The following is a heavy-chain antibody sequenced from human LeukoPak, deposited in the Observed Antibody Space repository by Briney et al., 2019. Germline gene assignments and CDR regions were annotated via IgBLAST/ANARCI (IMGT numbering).Heavy chain of an antibody. CDR2: IYTSGST. CDR1: GGSISSYY. CDR3: ARQKCTSNSCLTKNAFDI. J-gene: IGHJ3*02. Sequence: PSETLSLTCTVSGGSISSYYWSWIRQPPGKGLEWIGYIYTSGSTNYNPSLESRVTISVDTSKNQFSLDLSSVTAADTAVYYCARQKCTSNSCLTKNAFDIWGQGTMVTVSS. D-gene: IGHD2-2*01. V-gene: IGHV4-4*09.